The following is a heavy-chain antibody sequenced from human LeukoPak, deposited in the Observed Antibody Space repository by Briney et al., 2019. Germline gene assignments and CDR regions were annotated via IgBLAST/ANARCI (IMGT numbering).Heavy chain of an antibody. CDR3: ARGRSGWYNDY. V-gene: IGHV4-31*03. J-gene: IGHJ4*02. D-gene: IGHD6-19*01. CDR1: GGSISSGGYY. CDR2: IYYSGST. Sequence: SETLSLTGTVSGGSISSGGYYWSWIRQHPGKGLEWIGYIYYSGSTYYNPSLKSRVTISVDTSKNQFSLKLSSVTAADTAVYYCARGRSGWYNDYWGQGTLVTVSS.